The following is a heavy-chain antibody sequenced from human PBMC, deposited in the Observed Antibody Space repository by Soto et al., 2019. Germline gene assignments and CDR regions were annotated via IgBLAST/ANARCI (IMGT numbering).Heavy chain of an antibody. CDR1: GYTFPGNY. CDR2: INPTSGGT. D-gene: IGHD2-2*01. J-gene: IGHJ4*02. CDR3: ARGYCSSSGCSHYFDS. V-gene: IGHV1-2*02. Sequence: QVQLVQSGAEVKKPGASVKVSCKASGYTFPGNYMHWVRQAPGQGLELMALINPTSGGTNYAQKFQGRGTMTWDTAISTGDKGLSRLRSDDTAIYYCARGYCSSSGCSHYFDSWGQGTLVTVSS.